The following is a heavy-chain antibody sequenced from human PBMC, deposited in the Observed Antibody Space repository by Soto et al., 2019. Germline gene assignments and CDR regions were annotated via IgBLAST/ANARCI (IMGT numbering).Heavy chain of an antibody. V-gene: IGHV3-30-3*01. CDR2: ISYDGSNK. D-gene: IGHD2-2*01. Sequence: QVQLVESGGGVVQPGRSLRLSCAASGFTFSSYAMHWVRQAPGKGLEWVAGISYDGSNKYYADSVKGRFTISRDNSKNTLYLQMISLRAEDTAVYYCARDIVVVPAAVHYYYGMDVWGQGTTVTVSS. CDR1: GFTFSSYA. J-gene: IGHJ6*02. CDR3: ARDIVVVPAAVHYYYGMDV.